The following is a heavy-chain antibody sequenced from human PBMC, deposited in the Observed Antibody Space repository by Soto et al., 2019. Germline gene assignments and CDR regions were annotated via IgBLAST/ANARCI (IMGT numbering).Heavy chain of an antibody. D-gene: IGHD3-9*01. Sequence: GGSLRLSCVASGFTFSDYSMVWVRQSQGKGLEWVSYIFVTSSTIYHADSVKNRFTVSRDNARNSVSLVMNRLRAEDTGVYYCARDKDWAFDYWGQGTLVTVSS. V-gene: IGHV3-48*04. CDR3: ARDKDWAFDY. J-gene: IGHJ4*02. CDR1: GFTFSDYS. CDR2: IFVTSSTI.